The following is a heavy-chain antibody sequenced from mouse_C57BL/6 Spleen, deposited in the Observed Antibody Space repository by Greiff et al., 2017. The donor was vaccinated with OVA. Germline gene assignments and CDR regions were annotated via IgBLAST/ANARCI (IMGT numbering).Heavy chain of an antibody. V-gene: IGHV1-26*01. CDR3: ARSGKLLLYFDY. J-gene: IGHJ2*01. Sequence: EVQLQQSGPELVKPGASVKISCKASGYTFTDYYMNWVKQSHGKSLEWIGNINPNNGGTSYNQKFKDKATLTVDKSSSTAYMEIRSLPSEDSAVYYCARSGKLLLYFDYWGQGTTLTVSS. D-gene: IGHD2-12*01. CDR1: GYTFTDYY. CDR2: INPNNGGT.